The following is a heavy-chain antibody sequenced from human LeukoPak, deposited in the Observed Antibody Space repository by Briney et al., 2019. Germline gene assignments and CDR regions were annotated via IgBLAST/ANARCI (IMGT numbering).Heavy chain of an antibody. Sequence: PGGSLRLSCAASGFTFSSYSMNWVRQAPGKGLEWLSYISTGSSTKYYADSVKGRFTISRDNAMNSLYLQMNSLRDEDSAVYYCAREWRQDYWGQGTLVTVSS. CDR1: GFTFSSYS. J-gene: IGHJ4*02. CDR2: ISTGSSTK. D-gene: IGHD5-18*01. CDR3: AREWRQDY. V-gene: IGHV3-48*02.